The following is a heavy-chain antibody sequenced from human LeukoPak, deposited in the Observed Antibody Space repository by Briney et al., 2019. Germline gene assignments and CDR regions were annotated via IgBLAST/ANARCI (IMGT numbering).Heavy chain of an antibody. CDR3: VKGEGYCSSTSCYGDY. J-gene: IGHJ4*02. CDR1: GFTFSSYA. CDR2: ISSNGGST. Sequence: GGSLRLSCSASGFTFSSYAMHWVRQAPGKGLEYVSAISSNGGSTYYADSVKGRFTISRDNSKNTLYLQMCSLRAEDTAVYYCVKGEGYCSSTSCYGDYWGQGTLVTVSS. D-gene: IGHD2-2*01. V-gene: IGHV3-64D*06.